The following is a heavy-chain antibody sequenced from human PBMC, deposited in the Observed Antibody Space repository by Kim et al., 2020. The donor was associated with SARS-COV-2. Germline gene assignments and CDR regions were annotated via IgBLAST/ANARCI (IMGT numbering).Heavy chain of an antibody. CDR1: GYTFTSYA. Sequence: ASVKVSCKASGYTFTSYAMHWVRQAPGQRLEWMGWINAGNGNTKYSQKFQGRVTITRDTSASTAYMELSSLRSEDTAVYYCARAISGRLRYFDWLTPGWFDPWGQGTLVTVSS. D-gene: IGHD3-9*01. V-gene: IGHV1-3*01. CDR3: ARAISGRLRYFDWLTPGWFDP. CDR2: INAGNGNT. J-gene: IGHJ5*02.